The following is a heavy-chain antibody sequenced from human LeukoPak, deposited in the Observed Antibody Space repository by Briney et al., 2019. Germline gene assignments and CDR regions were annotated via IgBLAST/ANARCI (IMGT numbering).Heavy chain of an antibody. V-gene: IGHV1-18*01. CDR2: ISAYNGNT. J-gene: IGHJ5*02. CDR3: ARVSYNWFDP. Sequence: ASVKVSCRASGYTFTSYAISWVRQAPGQGLECMGWISAYNGNTYYAQNFQGRVTMTADTSTSTAYMELRSLRSDDTAVYYCARVSYNWFDPWGQGNLLTVS. D-gene: IGHD6-6*01. CDR1: GYTFTSYA.